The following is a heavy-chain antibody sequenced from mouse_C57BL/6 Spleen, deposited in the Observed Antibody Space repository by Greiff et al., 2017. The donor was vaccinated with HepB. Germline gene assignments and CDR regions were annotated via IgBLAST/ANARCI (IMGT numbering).Heavy chain of an antibody. CDR1: GYAFSSSW. CDR2: IYPGDGDT. V-gene: IGHV1-82*01. D-gene: IGHD2-5*01. Sequence: QVQLQQSGPELVKPGASVKISCKASGYAFSSSWMNWVKQRPGKGLEWIGRIYPGDGDTNYNGKFKGKATLTADKASSTAYMQLSSLTSEDSAVYFCAREDTYYSNYYAMDYWGQGTSVTVSS. CDR3: AREDTYYSNYYAMDY. J-gene: IGHJ4*01.